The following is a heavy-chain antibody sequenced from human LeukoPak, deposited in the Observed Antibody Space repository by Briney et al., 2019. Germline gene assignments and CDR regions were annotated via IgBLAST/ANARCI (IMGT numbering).Heavy chain of an antibody. CDR3: LRAHGDY. J-gene: IGHJ4*02. V-gene: IGHV3-23*01. Sequence: GGSLRLSCAASGFTFSDYAMNWVRQAPGKGLEWVSAISGSGTTYYADSVKGRFTISRDNSKNTLYLQMNSLRAEDTAVYYCLRAHGDYWGQGTLVTVSS. CDR1: GFTFSDYA. CDR2: ISGSGTT.